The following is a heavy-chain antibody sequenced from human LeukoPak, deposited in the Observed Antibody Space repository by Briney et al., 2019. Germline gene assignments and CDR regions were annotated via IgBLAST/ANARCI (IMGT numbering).Heavy chain of an antibody. D-gene: IGHD3-3*02. Sequence: GRSLRLSCAASGFTFSSYGMHWVRQAPGKGLEWVAVISYDGSNKYYADSVKGRFTISRDNSKNTLYLQMNSLRAEDTAVYYCARGSSGGTFGYWGQGTLVTVSS. J-gene: IGHJ4*02. CDR1: GFTFSSYG. V-gene: IGHV3-30*03. CDR3: ARGSSGGTFGY. CDR2: ISYDGSNK.